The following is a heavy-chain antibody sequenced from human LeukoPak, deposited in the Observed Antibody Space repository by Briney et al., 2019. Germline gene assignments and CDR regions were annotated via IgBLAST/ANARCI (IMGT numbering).Heavy chain of an antibody. D-gene: IGHD1-1*01. J-gene: IGHJ4*02. CDR2: IYYSGST. Sequence: SETLSLTCTVSGGSISSYYWSWIRQPPGKGLEWTGYIYYSGSTNYNPSLKSRDTISVDTSKNQFSLKLSSVTAADTAVYYCARAFNWNDARTNFDYWGQGTLVTVSS. CDR3: ARAFNWNDARTNFDY. CDR1: GGSISSYY. V-gene: IGHV4-59*01.